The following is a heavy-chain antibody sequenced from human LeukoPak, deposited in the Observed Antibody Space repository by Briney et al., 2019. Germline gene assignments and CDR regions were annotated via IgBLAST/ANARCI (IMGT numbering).Heavy chain of an antibody. CDR3: ARENYSLDY. V-gene: IGHV4-59*01. J-gene: IGHJ4*02. D-gene: IGHD2-15*01. CDR1: GGSISPYY. CDR2: ITHSGST. Sequence: SETLSLTCTVSGGSISPYYWSWIRQPAGKGLEWIAYITHSGSTVYNPSLKSRATISLDTSKKQFSLKLSSVTTADTALYYCARENYSLDYWGQGTLVTVSS.